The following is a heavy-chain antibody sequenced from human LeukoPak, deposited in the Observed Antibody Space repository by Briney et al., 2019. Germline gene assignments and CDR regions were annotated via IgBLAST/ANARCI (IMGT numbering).Heavy chain of an antibody. J-gene: IGHJ3*02. CDR2: ISSSSSYI. Sequence: GGSLRLSCEVSGFTLSSYTMNWVRQAPGKGLEWVSSISSSSSYIYYADSVKGRFTISRDNARNSLYLQMNSLRAEDTAVYYCARDGSGYDDAFDIWGQGTMVTVSS. CDR1: GFTLSSYT. CDR3: ARDGSGYDDAFDI. D-gene: IGHD3-10*01. V-gene: IGHV3-21*01.